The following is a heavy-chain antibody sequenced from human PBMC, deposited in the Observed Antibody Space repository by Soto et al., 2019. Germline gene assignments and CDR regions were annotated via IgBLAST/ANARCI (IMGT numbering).Heavy chain of an antibody. CDR2: IIPILGIA. D-gene: IGHD6-19*01. CDR3: ARGPRMNGSGPRLDYYYYMDV. J-gene: IGHJ6*03. Sequence: GASVKVSCKASGGTFSSYTISWVRQAPGQGLEWMGRIIPILGIANYAQKFQGRVTITADKSTSTAYMELSSLRSEDTAVYYCARGPRMNGSGPRLDYYYYMDVWGKGTTVTVSS. V-gene: IGHV1-69*02. CDR1: GGTFSSYT.